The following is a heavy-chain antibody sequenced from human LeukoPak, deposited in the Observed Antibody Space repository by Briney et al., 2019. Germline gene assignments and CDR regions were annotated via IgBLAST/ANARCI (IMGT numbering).Heavy chain of an antibody. CDR3: AKDRATGGSGYLFDY. CDR1: GFTFDDYA. J-gene: IGHJ4*02. V-gene: IGHV3-9*01. D-gene: IGHD3-22*01. CDR2: ISWNSGSI. Sequence: GGSLRLSCAASGFTFDDYAMHWVRQAPGKGLEWVSGISWNSGSIGYADSVKGRFTISRDNAKNSLYLQMNSLRAEDTALYYCAKDRATGGSGYLFDYWGQGTLVTVSS.